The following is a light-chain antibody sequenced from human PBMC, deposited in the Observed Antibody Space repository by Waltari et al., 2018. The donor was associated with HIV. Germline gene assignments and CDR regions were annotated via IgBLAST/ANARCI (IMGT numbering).Light chain of an antibody. CDR1: QGVGRA. CDR2: GAS. Sequence: EIVMTQSPATLSVSPGERATLSCRASQGVGRALAWYQQKPAQAPRLLIFGASTRATGIPARFSGSGSGTDFTLTISSLQSEDFAVYYCQQYENWPLTFGGGTKVEI. CDR3: QQYENWPLT. V-gene: IGKV3-15*01. J-gene: IGKJ4*01.